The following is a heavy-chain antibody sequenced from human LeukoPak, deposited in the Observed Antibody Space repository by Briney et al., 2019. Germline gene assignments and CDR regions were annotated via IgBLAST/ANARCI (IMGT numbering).Heavy chain of an antibody. V-gene: IGHV3-15*01. D-gene: IGHD3-22*01. CDR3: TTDSPYYYDSSGYGPDY. J-gene: IGHJ4*02. CDR2: IKSRTDGGTT. Sequence: GGSLRLSCAASGFTFSNAWMSWVRQAPGRGLEWVGRIKSRTDGGTTDYAAPVKGRFTISRDDSKNTLYLQMNSLKTEDTAVYYCTTDSPYYYDSSGYGPDYWGQGTLVTVSS. CDR1: GFTFSNAW.